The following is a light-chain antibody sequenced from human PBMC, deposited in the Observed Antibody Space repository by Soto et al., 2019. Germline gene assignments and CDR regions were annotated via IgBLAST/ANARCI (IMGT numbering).Light chain of an antibody. CDR1: SSDVGGYNY. J-gene: IGLJ1*01. CDR3: SSYRSIGSLV. Sequence: QSALTQPASVSGSPGQSIPISCTGTSSDVGGYNYVSWYQQYPGKAPKVMIYEVSNRPSGVSNRFSGSKSGNTASLTISGLQAEDEAEYYYSSYRSIGSLVFGTGTKLTVL. CDR2: EVS. V-gene: IGLV2-14*01.